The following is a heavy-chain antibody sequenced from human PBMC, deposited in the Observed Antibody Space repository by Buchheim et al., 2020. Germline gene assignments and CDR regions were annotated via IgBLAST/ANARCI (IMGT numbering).Heavy chain of an antibody. CDR2: ISYDGSNK. Sequence: QVQLVESGGGVVQPGRSLRLSCAASGFTFSSYGMHWVRQAPGKGLEWVAVISYDGSNKYYADSVKGRFTISRDNSKNTLYLQMNSLRAEDTAVYYCARNRFGELWDGMDVWGQGTT. D-gene: IGHD3-10*01. J-gene: IGHJ6*02. V-gene: IGHV3-30*03. CDR1: GFTFSSYG. CDR3: ARNRFGELWDGMDV.